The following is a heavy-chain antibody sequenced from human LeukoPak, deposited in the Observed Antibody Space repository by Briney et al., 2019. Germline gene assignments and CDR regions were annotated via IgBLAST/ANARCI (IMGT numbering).Heavy chain of an antibody. CDR1: GFTFDDYG. CDR3: ARDVDYDILTGYSSDY. CDR2: ISSSSSYI. J-gene: IGHJ4*02. Sequence: GGSLRLSCAASGFTFDDYGMSWGRQVPGKGLEWVSSISSSSSYIYYADSVKGRFTISRDNAKNSLYLQMNSLRAEDTAVYYCARDVDYDILTGYSSDYWGQGTLVTVSS. D-gene: IGHD3-9*01. V-gene: IGHV3-21*01.